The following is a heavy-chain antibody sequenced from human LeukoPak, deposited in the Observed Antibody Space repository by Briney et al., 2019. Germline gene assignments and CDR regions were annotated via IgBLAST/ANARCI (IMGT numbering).Heavy chain of an antibody. CDR1: GLTVSRNY. D-gene: IGHD5/OR15-5a*01. V-gene: IGHV3-53*01. Sequence: GGSLRLSCAASGLTVSRNYMNWVRQAPGKGLEWVSVIYSGGSTYYADSVKGRFTISRDNSKNTLFLQMNSLRAEDTAVYYCARDHTRVYFDYWGQGTLVTVSS. J-gene: IGHJ4*02. CDR3: ARDHTRVYFDY. CDR2: IYSGGST.